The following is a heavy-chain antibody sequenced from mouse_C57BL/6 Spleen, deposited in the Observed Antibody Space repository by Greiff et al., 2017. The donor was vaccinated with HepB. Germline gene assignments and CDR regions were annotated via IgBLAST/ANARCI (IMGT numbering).Heavy chain of an antibody. CDR3: ARQKSSSFFDY. Sequence: DVMLVESGGGLVKPGGSLKLSCAASGFTFSSYTMSWVRQTPEKRLEWVATISGGGGNTYYPDSVKGRFTISRDNAKNTLYLQMSSLRSEDTALYYCARQKSSSFFDYWGQGTTLTVSS. V-gene: IGHV5-9*01. J-gene: IGHJ2*01. CDR1: GFTFSSYT. CDR2: ISGGGGNT. D-gene: IGHD1-1*01.